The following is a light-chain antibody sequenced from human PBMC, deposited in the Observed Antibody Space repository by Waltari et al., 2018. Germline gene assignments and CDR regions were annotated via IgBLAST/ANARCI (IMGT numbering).Light chain of an antibody. CDR1: SSDVGGYNY. J-gene: IGLJ3*02. Sequence: QSALTQPRSVSGSPGQSVTISCTGTSSDVGGYNYVSWYQHHPGKAPKLLIYDVSKRPSGAPDRLSGSKSGTTASLTISGLQAEDEGDYYCCSYAGSYTFEVFGGGTKLTVL. CDR3: CSYAGSYTFEV. V-gene: IGLV2-11*01. CDR2: DVS.